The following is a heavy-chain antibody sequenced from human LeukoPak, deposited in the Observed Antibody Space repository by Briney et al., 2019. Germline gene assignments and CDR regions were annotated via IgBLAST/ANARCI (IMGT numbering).Heavy chain of an antibody. CDR2: LSGTGGST. Sequence: GGSLRLSCAASGFTFSNYAMSWVRQAPGKGLEWVSTLSGTGGSTYYADSVKGRFTISRDNSKNTLYLQVSSLRAEDTAVYYCATDTPPGDREGELYYYGMDVWGQGTTVTVSS. V-gene: IGHV3-23*01. CDR1: GFTFSNYA. J-gene: IGHJ6*02. D-gene: IGHD1-7*01. CDR3: ATDTPPGDREGELYYYGMDV.